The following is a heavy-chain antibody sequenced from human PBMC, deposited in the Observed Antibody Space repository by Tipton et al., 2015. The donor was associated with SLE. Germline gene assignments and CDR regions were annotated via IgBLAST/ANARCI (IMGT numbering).Heavy chain of an antibody. J-gene: IGHJ3*02. Sequence: PGLVKPSETLSLTCSVSGGSISSSNSWSWVRQPPGKGLEGIGEIYETGSIYYNPSLKSRVTLSVDKSKNQLSLKLNSVTAADTAVYYCARVARRTTFGVFTTGDALDIWGQGTTVIVSS. CDR2: IYETGSI. CDR1: GGSISSSNS. CDR3: ARVARRTTFGVFTTGDALDI. D-gene: IGHD3-3*01. V-gene: IGHV4-4*02.